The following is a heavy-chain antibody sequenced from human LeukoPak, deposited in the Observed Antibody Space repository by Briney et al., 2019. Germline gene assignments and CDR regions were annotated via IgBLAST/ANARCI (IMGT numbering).Heavy chain of an antibody. CDR3: ARQGGFASSAGV. Sequence: PSETLSLTCTVSGGSITSYYWSWIRQPPGKGLEWIGYIYYSGGTNYNPSLKSRVTISVDTSKNQFSLKLSSVTAAGTAVYFCARQGGFASSAGVWGKGTTVTVSS. V-gene: IGHV4-59*08. CDR1: GGSITSYY. CDR2: IYYSGGT. D-gene: IGHD2-2*01. J-gene: IGHJ6*04.